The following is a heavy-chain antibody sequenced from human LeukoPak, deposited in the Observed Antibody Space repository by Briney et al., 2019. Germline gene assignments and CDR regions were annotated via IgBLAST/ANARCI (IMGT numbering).Heavy chain of an antibody. CDR3: AELGITMIGGV. D-gene: IGHD3-10*02. CDR1: GFTFSIYG. CDR2: ISGSGDST. J-gene: IGHJ6*04. V-gene: IGHV3-23*01. Sequence: QSGGSLRLSCAASGFTFSIYGMSWVRQAPGRGLEWGSGISGSGDSTHYAASVQGRFTTYRDNSENTLYLQMNSLRAEDTAVYYCAELGITMIGGVWGKGTTVTISS.